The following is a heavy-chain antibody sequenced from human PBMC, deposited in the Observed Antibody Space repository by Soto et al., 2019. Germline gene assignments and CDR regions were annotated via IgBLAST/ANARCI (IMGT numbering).Heavy chain of an antibody. D-gene: IGHD3-3*01. J-gene: IGHJ6*03. Sequence: QVQLQQWGAGLLTPSETLSLTCAVYGGSFSGSYWSWIRQPPGKGLAWIGEINHSGSTNYNPSLKSRVTISVDTSKNQFSLKLISVTAADTAVYYCARGRGVYDFWSGYYSYYYYMDVWGKGTTVTVSS. V-gene: IGHV4-34*01. CDR2: INHSGST. CDR1: GGSFSGSY. CDR3: ARGRGVYDFWSGYYSYYYYMDV.